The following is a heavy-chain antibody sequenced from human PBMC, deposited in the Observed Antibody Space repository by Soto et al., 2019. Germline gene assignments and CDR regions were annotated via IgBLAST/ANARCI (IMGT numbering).Heavy chain of an antibody. CDR3: ARDVWDTNDITRFDS. D-gene: IGHD2-8*01. CDR2: IWDDGSRE. CDR1: GFIFSGYG. Sequence: QVQLVESGGGVVQPGRSLGLTCAASGFIFSGYGIHWVRQAPGKGLEWVAVIWDDGSREYYTDSVRGRFTISRDNSKNTVHLQMNSLRAEDTAVYYCARDVWDTNDITRFDSWGQGTLVTVSS. J-gene: IGHJ5*01. V-gene: IGHV3-33*01.